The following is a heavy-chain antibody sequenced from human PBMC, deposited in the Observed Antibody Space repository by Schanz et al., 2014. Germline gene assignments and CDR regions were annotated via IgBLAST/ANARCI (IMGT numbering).Heavy chain of an antibody. Sequence: QVQLQESGPGLVKPSETLSLTCTVSGGSINSYYWTWIRQPPGKGLEWIANLFYGGSKYYNPSFESRVTMSVDASNNQYSLRLGSVTAADTGVYYCARHNRVWFGKEGWWGQGTLVTVSS. CDR1: GGSINSYY. D-gene: IGHD3-10*01. J-gene: IGHJ4*02. V-gene: IGHV4-59*04. CDR2: LFYGGSK. CDR3: ARHNRVWFGKEGW.